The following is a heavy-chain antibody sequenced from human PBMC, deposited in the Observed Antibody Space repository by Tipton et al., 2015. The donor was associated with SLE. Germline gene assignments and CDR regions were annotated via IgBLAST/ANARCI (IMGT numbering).Heavy chain of an antibody. CDR1: GFIFGDYT. CDR3: ARDHTSSWSGGLDYFYFYMDG. J-gene: IGHJ6*03. CDR2: ISSTGNHR. V-gene: IGHV3-21*01. Sequence: SLRLSCAASGFIFGDYTMNWVRQAPGKGLEWVASISSTGNHRYYADSGQGRFLISRDNAKNSVSLQMTNLRAEDTAVYFCARDHTSSWSGGLDYFYFYMDGWGKGTAVSVSS. D-gene: IGHD3-16*01.